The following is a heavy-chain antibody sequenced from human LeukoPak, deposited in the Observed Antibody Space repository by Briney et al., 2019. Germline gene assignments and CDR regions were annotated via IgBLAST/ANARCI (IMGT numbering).Heavy chain of an antibody. V-gene: IGHV3-48*03. CDR1: GFSFSSYE. D-gene: IGHD5-24*01. Sequence: PGGSLRLYCGVSGFSFSSYEMNWVRQAPGKGLEWVSYISSSGRIIYYADFVKGRFTISRDNVKNSLYLQMNSLRADDTAVYYCARKGDGRWLQFGARGQGTLVTVSP. CDR3: ARKGDGRWLQFGA. CDR2: ISSSGRII. J-gene: IGHJ4*02.